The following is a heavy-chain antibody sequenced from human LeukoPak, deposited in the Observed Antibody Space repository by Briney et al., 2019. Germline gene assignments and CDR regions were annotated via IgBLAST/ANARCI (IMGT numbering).Heavy chain of an antibody. Sequence: SETLSLTCAVYGGSLSGDYWSWIRQPPGKGLEWIGEINHGGNTNYNPSLESRASLSVDTSRNQISLRLSTVTAADTAVYYCARGFGNVRGVTWGQGTLVTVSS. CDR3: ARGFGNVRGVT. D-gene: IGHD3-16*01. J-gene: IGHJ5*02. CDR2: INHGGNT. V-gene: IGHV4-34*01. CDR1: GGSLSGDY.